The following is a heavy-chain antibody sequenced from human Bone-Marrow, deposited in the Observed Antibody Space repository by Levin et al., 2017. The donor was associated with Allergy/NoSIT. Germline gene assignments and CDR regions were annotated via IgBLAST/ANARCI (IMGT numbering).Heavy chain of an antibody. J-gene: IGHJ5*02. V-gene: IGHV5-51*01. CDR3: ARRIGYCATNNCFGFDP. D-gene: IGHD2-8*01. Sequence: KVSCKATGYTFTDYWIGWVRQMPGRGLEWMGIVYPGDSHSTYSPSFQGKVTISADKSIDTAYLEWSSLEDSDTAMYYCARRIGYCATNNCFGFDPWGQGTLVTVSS. CDR2: VYPGDSHS. CDR1: GYTFTDYW.